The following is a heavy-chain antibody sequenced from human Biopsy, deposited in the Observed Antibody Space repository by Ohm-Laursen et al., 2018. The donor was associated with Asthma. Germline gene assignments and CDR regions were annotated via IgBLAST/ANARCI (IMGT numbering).Heavy chain of an antibody. CDR2: TNERGVT. CDR1: PGSFSGFF. J-gene: IGHJ6*02. V-gene: IGHV4-34*01. Sequence: SETLSLTCGVSPGSFSGFFWTWIRQSPGKGLEWIGETNERGVTNNNPSLKSRVIISIDTYWNRVSLKLTSVTAADTAVYYCARGPELDVWGQGTTVTVSS. CDR3: ARGPELDV.